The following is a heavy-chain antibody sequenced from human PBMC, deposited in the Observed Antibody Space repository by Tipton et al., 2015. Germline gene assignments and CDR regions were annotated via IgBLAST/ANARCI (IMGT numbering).Heavy chain of an antibody. J-gene: IGHJ6*02. CDR3: AKDNSGWSLQYFYYGLDV. V-gene: IGHV3-7*03. CDR1: GFMLSDYW. D-gene: IGHD6-19*01. Sequence: SLRLSCTASGFMLSDYWMTWVRQAPGKGLEWVANIKQDGSEAYYVDSVKGRVTISRDNAKNSLYLQMNRLGPEDTALYYCAKDNSGWSLQYFYYGLDVWGQGTTVTVSS. CDR2: IKQDGSEA.